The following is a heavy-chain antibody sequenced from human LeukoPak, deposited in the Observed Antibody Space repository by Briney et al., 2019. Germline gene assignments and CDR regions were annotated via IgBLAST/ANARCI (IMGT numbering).Heavy chain of an antibody. V-gene: IGHV4-34*01. J-gene: IGHJ5*02. Sequence: PSETLSLTCAVYGGSSSGYYWSWIRQPPGKGLEWIGEINHSGSTNYNPSLKSRVTVSVDTSMNQFSLKLSFVTTADTAVYCCARALGYCSGGSCTRGYNWFDPWGQGTLVTVPS. CDR1: GGSSSGYY. CDR2: INHSGST. CDR3: ARALGYCSGGSCTRGYNWFDP. D-gene: IGHD2-15*01.